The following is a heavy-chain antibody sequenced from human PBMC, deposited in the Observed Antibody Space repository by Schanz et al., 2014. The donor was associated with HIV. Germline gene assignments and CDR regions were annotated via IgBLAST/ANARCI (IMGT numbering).Heavy chain of an antibody. Sequence: EVQLVESGGGLVQPGGSLRLSCVASGFTFSTYSMNWVRQTPGKGLEWVSYISGGSSTTYYADSVKGRFTIARDNAKTSLYLQMNSLRAEDTAVYYCVRVRSPRVKIVVVMDYYYYAMDVWGQGTTVTVSS. CDR2: ISGGSSTT. D-gene: IGHD3-22*01. CDR3: VRVRSPRVKIVVVMDYYYYAMDV. CDR1: GFTFSTYS. V-gene: IGHV3-48*01. J-gene: IGHJ6*02.